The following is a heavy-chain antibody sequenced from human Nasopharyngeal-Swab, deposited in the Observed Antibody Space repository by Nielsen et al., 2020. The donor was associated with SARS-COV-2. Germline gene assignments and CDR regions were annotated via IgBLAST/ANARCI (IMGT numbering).Heavy chain of an antibody. Sequence: WVRHAPGQGFVWMGWINTNTGNPTYAQGFTGRFVFSLDTSVSTAYLQISSLKAEDTAVYYCARDFENIVVVPAAHGIYYYYYMDVWGKGATVTVSS. CDR2: INTNTGNP. J-gene: IGHJ6*03. CDR3: ARDFENIVVVPAAHGIYYYYYMDV. V-gene: IGHV7-4-1*02. D-gene: IGHD2-2*01.